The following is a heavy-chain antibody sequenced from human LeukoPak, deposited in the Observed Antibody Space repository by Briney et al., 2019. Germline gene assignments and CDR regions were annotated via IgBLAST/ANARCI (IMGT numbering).Heavy chain of an antibody. CDR2: IYYSGST. CDR3: ARERGSRGYSYGGAFDI. Sequence: SETLSLTCTVSGGSISSGGYYWSWIRQHPGKGLEWIGYIYYSGSTYYNPSLKSRVTISVDTSKNQFSLKLSSVTAADTAVYYCARERGSRGYSYGGAFDIWGQGTMVTVSS. CDR1: GGSISSGGYY. D-gene: IGHD5-18*01. J-gene: IGHJ3*02. V-gene: IGHV4-31*03.